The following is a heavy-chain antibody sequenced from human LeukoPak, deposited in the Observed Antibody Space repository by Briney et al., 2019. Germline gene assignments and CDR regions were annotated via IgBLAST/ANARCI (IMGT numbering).Heavy chain of an antibody. J-gene: IGHJ6*03. CDR2: INHSGST. CDR3: ARSYYDSSGYYYYYMDV. V-gene: IGHV4-34*01. Sequence: PSETLSLTCAVYGGSFSGYYWSWIRQPPGKGLEWIGEINHSGSTNYNPSLKSRVTISVDTSKNQFSLKLSSVTAADTAVYYCARSYYDSSGYYYYYMDVWGKGTTVTVSS. CDR1: GGSFSGYY. D-gene: IGHD3-22*01.